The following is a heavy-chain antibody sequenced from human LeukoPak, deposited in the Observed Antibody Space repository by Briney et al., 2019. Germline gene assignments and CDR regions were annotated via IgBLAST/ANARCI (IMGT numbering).Heavy chain of an antibody. J-gene: IGHJ4*02. D-gene: IGHD6-13*01. V-gene: IGHV3-30*04. CDR1: GFTFSSYA. CDR3: ARGQQLPSHYLDY. Sequence: GGSLRLSCAASGFTFSSYAMHWVRQAPGKGLEWVAVISYDGSNKYYADSVKGRFTISRDNSKNTLYLQMNSLRAEDTAVYYCARGQQLPSHYLDYWGQGTLVTVSS. CDR2: ISYDGSNK.